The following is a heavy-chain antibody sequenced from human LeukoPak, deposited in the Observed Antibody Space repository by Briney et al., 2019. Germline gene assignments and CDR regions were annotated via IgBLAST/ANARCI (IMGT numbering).Heavy chain of an antibody. CDR2: MNPSGRP. CDR3: ARGRQDVTMIVVVMTAVSYYLDV. J-gene: IGHJ6*03. V-gene: IGHV4-34*01. CDR1: GGSFSGYY. Sequence: PSETLSLTCAVYGGSFSGYYWTWIPQTPEKGVEWIGEMNPSGRPNYNPSLKSRVTISVDTSKNQFSLELSSVTAADTAVYYCARGRQDVTMIVVVMTAVSYYLDVWGKGTTVTVS. D-gene: IGHD3-22*01.